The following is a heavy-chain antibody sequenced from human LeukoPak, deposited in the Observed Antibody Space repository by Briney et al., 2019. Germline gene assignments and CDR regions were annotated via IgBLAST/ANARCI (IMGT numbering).Heavy chain of an antibody. Sequence: SETLSLTCTVSGGSISFYYWSWIRQPPGKGLEWIAYIYDSGSANYNPSLKSRVTISLDTSKNQFSLKLRSVTAADTAVYYCARDAGGDAFDIWGQGTMVTVSS. J-gene: IGHJ3*02. CDR2: IYDSGSA. V-gene: IGHV4-59*01. CDR3: ARDAGGDAFDI. D-gene: IGHD3-16*01. CDR1: GGSISFYY.